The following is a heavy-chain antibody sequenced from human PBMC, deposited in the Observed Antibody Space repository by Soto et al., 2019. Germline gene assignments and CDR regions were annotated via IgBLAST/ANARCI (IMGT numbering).Heavy chain of an antibody. Sequence: SETLSLTCAVYGGSFSGYYWSWIRQPPGKGLEWIGEINHSGSTNYNPSLKSRITISVDTSKNQFSMKLSSETAADTAVYYCARGDYYGSGSYYTPTPGIIYWFDPWGQGTLVT. CDR2: INHSGST. D-gene: IGHD3-10*01. CDR1: GGSFSGYY. V-gene: IGHV4-34*01. CDR3: ARGDYYGSGSYYTPTPGIIYWFDP. J-gene: IGHJ5*02.